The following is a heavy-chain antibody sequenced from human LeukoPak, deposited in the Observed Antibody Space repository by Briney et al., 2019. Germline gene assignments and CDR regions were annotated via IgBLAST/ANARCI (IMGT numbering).Heavy chain of an antibody. D-gene: IGHD3-22*01. Sequence: GGSLRLSCAASGFTFSSYGMHWVRQAPGKGLEWVAVIGYDGSNKYYADSVKGRFTISRDNSKNTLYLQMNSLRAEDTAVYYCARDVTSSGYYYYYYGMDVWGQGTTVTVSS. CDR1: GFTFSSYG. CDR3: ARDVTSSGYYYYYYGMDV. V-gene: IGHV3-33*01. CDR2: IGYDGSNK. J-gene: IGHJ6*02.